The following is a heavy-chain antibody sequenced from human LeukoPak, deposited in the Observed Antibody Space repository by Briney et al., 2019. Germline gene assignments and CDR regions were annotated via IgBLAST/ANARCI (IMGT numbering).Heavy chain of an antibody. Sequence: ASVKVSXKASGYTFTSFGISWVRQAPGQGLEWMGWISAYNGNTNYAQKLQGSVTMTTDTSTSTAYMELRSLRSDDTAVYYCARDRMSYDFWSGYYINDYYYYMDVWGKGTTVTVSS. CDR1: GYTFTSFG. D-gene: IGHD3-3*01. CDR2: ISAYNGNT. J-gene: IGHJ6*03. CDR3: ARDRMSYDFWSGYYINDYYYYMDV. V-gene: IGHV1-18*01.